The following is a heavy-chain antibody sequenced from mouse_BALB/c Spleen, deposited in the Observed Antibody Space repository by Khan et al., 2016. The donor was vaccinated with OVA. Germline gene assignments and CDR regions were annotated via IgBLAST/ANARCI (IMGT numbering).Heavy chain of an antibody. V-gene: IGHV2-2*02. J-gene: IGHJ2*01. CDR3: ARNRNGYCDY. CDR2: IWSSGST. D-gene: IGHD1-1*02. CDR1: GFSLTSYG. Sequence: QVQLKQSGPGLVQPSQSLSITCTVSGFSLTSYGVHWVRQSPGKGLEWLGMIWSSGSTDYNATFISRLSISKDNSKSQVFFKMNSLQANDTAIYYCARNRNGYCDYWGQGTTLTVSS.